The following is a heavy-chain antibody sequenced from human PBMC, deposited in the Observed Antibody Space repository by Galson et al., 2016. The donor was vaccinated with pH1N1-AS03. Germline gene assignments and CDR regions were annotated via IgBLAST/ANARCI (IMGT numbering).Heavy chain of an antibody. CDR1: GFTFNYYW. Sequence: SLRLSCAGSGFTFNYYWMTWVRQAPGKGLEWVANINQGGSGTSSVYSVKGRFAISRDNAKNSLYLQMNSLRTEDTAVYYCARGVRNRYADQGPYYCFYMDVGGKATAITVSS. J-gene: IGHJ6*03. V-gene: IGHV3-7*01. D-gene: IGHD4-17*01. CDR3: ARGVRNRYADQGPYYCFYMDV. CDR2: INQGGSGT.